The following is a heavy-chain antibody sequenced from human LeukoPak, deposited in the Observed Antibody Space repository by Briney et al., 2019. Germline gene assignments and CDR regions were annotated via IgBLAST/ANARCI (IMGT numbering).Heavy chain of an antibody. CDR2: ISYDGSNK. CDR3: ARGSSSPDY. D-gene: IGHD6-19*01. V-gene: IGHV3-30*03. CDR1: GFTFSSYG. Sequence: GGSLRLSCAASGFTFSSYGMHWVRQAPGKGLEWVAVISYDGSNKYYADSVKGRFTISRDNSKNSLYLQMNSLRAEDTALYYCARGSSSPDYWGQGTLVTVSS. J-gene: IGHJ4*02.